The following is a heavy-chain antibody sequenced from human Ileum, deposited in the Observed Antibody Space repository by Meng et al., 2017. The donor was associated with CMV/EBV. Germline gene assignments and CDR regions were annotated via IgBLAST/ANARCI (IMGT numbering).Heavy chain of an antibody. J-gene: IGHJ5*02. CDR3: VGDWGPYKSRGYFDP. CDR1: GDSISSGNYY. CDR2: IYYSGST. Sequence: QVPLQELGPGLVTPSESLSLTCSVSGDSISSGNYYWGWIRQPPGKDLEWIGSIYYSGSTYDNPSLKSRVTMSVDPSKNQFSLRLSSVTAADTAIYYCVGDWGPYKSRGYFDPWGQGTLVTVSS. V-gene: IGHV4-39*07. D-gene: IGHD5-12*01.